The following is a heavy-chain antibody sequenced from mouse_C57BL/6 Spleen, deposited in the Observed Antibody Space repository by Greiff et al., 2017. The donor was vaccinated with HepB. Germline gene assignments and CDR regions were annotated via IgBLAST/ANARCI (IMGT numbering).Heavy chain of an antibody. Sequence: EVQLQQSGTVLARPGASVKMSCKTSGYTFTSYWMHWVKQRPGQGLEWIGAIYPGNSDTSYNQKFKGKAKLTAVTSASTAYMELSSLTNEDSAVYYCTRGDFFTTVVATYYAMDYWGQGTSVTVSS. D-gene: IGHD1-1*01. J-gene: IGHJ4*01. CDR1: GYTFTSYW. CDR2: IYPGNSDT. CDR3: TRGDFFTTVVATYYAMDY. V-gene: IGHV1-5*01.